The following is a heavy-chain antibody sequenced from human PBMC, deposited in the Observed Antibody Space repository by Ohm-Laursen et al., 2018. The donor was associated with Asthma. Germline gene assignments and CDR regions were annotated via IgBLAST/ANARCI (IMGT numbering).Heavy chain of an antibody. Sequence: GASVKVSCKVSGYTLTELSMHWVRQAPGKGLEWMGGFDPQDGETIYAQKFQGRVTMTEDTSTDTAYMELSSLRSEDTAVYYCATVPPNSYYDSSGSYDAFDIWGQGTMVTVSS. CDR1: GYTLTELS. V-gene: IGHV1-24*01. CDR3: ATVPPNSYYDSSGSYDAFDI. CDR2: FDPQDGET. J-gene: IGHJ3*02. D-gene: IGHD3-22*01.